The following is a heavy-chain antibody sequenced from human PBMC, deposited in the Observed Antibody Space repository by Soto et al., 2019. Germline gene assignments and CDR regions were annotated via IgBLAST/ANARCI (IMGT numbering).Heavy chain of an antibody. V-gene: IGHV4-61*01. J-gene: IGHJ6*02. CDR2: IYYSGST. CDR3: ARTRDNNVSYYYALDV. CDR1: RGSVSSSTYY. Sequence: PSETLSLTCSVSRGSVSSSTYYWNWMRQPPGKPLEWIGYIYYSGSTNYNLSLKSRVTISLYTSNDRLSLRLSSVTAADTAVYYCARTRDNNVSYYYALDVWGPGTTVTVSS. D-gene: IGHD1-20*01.